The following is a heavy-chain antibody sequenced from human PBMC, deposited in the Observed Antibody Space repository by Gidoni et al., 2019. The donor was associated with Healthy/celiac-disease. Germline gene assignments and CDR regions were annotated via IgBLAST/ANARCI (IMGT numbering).Heavy chain of an antibody. J-gene: IGHJ5*02. CDR3: ARERADCSSTSCYAGWFDP. D-gene: IGHD2-2*01. Sequence: QVQLVQSGAEVKKPGASVKVSCKASGYTFTSYGISWVRQAPGQGLEWMGWIIAYNGNTNYAQKLQGRVTMTTDTSTSTAYMELRSLRSDDTAVYYCARERADCSSTSCYAGWFDPWGQGTLVTVSS. CDR2: IIAYNGNT. V-gene: IGHV1-18*01. CDR1: GYTFTSYG.